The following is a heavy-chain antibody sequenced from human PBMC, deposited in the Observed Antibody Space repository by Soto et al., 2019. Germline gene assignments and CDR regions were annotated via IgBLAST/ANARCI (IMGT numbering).Heavy chain of an antibody. CDR1: GGTFSSYT. Sequence: ASVKVSCKASGGTFSSYTISWVRQAPGQGLEWMGRIIPILGIANYAQKFQGRVTITADKSTSTAYMELSSLRSEDTAVYYCARDRNDCGGDCYPPGYGMDVWGQGTTVTVSS. D-gene: IGHD2-21*02. CDR3: ARDRNDCGGDCYPPGYGMDV. J-gene: IGHJ6*02. CDR2: IIPILGIA. V-gene: IGHV1-69*04.